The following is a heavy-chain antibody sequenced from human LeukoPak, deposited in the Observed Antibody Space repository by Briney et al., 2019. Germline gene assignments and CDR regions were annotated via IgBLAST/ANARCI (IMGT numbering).Heavy chain of an antibody. J-gene: IGHJ2*01. V-gene: IGHV3-23*01. Sequence: PGGSLRLSCAASGFTFSSYAMSWVRQAPGKGLEWVSAISGSGGSTYYADSVKGRFTISRDNSKNTLYLQMNSLRAEDTAVYYCAKFRDDSSGYYPEYFDLWGRGTLVTVSS. CDR3: AKFRDDSSGYYPEYFDL. D-gene: IGHD3-22*01. CDR2: ISGSGGST. CDR1: GFTFSSYA.